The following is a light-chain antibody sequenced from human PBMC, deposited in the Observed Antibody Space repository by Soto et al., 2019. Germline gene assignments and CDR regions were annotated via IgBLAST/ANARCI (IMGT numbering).Light chain of an antibody. J-gene: IGLJ3*02. Sequence: QSALTQPASVSGSPGQSITISCTGTSSDVGGYTYVSWYQQHPGKAPKLMIYEVSNRPSGVSNRFSGSKSGNTASLTISALQADDEADYYCSSYTSSSTPSWVFGGGTKLTVL. CDR1: SSDVGGYTY. CDR3: SSYTSSSTPSWV. CDR2: EVS. V-gene: IGLV2-14*01.